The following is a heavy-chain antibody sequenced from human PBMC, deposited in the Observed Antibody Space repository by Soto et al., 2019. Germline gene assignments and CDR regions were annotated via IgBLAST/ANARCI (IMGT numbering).Heavy chain of an antibody. Sequence: PVGSLRLSCGVSGFPFAPSTMSWVRQAPGKGLEWVSTISVSVGSTYSADFVQGRFTCSSDISDNTLFLRMTSMTADDTAVYFCAKRDVPHSTSNAYFYDHWGRGVLVSVCS. CDR1: GFPFAPST. CDR2: ISVSVGST. CDR3: AKRDVPHSTSNAYFYDH. J-gene: IGHJ4*02. D-gene: IGHD2-21*02. V-gene: IGHV3-23*01.